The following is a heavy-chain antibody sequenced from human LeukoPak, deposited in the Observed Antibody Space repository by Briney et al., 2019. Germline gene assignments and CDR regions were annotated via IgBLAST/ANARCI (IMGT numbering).Heavy chain of an antibody. CDR2: IWYDGSNK. V-gene: IGHV3-33*01. Sequence: QPGGSLRLSCAASGFTFSSYGMHWVRQAPGKGLEWVAVIWYDGSNKYYADSVKGRFTISRDNSKNTLYLQMNSLRAEDTAAYYCARESALPAAMPYYYYGMDVWGQGTTVTVSS. J-gene: IGHJ6*02. CDR1: GFTFSSYG. CDR3: ARESALPAAMPYYYYGMDV. D-gene: IGHD2-2*01.